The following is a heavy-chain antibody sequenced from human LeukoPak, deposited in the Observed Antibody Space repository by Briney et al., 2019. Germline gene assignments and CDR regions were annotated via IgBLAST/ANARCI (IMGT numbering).Heavy chain of an antibody. CDR2: IYTSGST. V-gene: IGHV4-4*09. CDR3: ARNWDNWNSNWFDP. J-gene: IGHJ5*02. D-gene: IGHD1-7*01. Sequence: SETLSLTRTVSGGSISSYYWSWIRQPPGKGLEWIGYIYTSGSTNYNPSLKSRVTISVDTSKNQFSLKLSSVTAADTAVYYCARNWDNWNSNWFDPWGQGTLVTVSS. CDR1: GGSISSYY.